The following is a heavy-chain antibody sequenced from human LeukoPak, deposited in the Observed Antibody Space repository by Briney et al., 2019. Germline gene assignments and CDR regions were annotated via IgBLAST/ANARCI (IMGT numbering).Heavy chain of an antibody. V-gene: IGHV4-61*08. D-gene: IGHD3-10*01. Sequence: SETLSLTCTVSGGSISSGGYYWSWIRQPPGKGLEWIGYIYYSGSTNYNPSLKSRVTISVDTSKNQFSLKLSSVTAADTAVYYCARAYYGSGSYYLPGWFDPWGQGTLVTVSS. CDR3: ARAYYGSGSYYLPGWFDP. CDR2: IYYSGST. CDR1: GGSISSGGYY. J-gene: IGHJ5*02.